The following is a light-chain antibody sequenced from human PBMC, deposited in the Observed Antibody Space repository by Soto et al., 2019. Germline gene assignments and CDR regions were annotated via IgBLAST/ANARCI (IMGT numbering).Light chain of an antibody. Sequence: DIQMTQSPSTLSASIGDRVTITCRASQSISSWLAWYQQKPGKAPKLLIYKASTLESGVPSRFSGSGSGTEFTRTISSLQPDDFATYYCQQYRSYRAFGGGTKVEIK. CDR2: KAS. CDR1: QSISSW. V-gene: IGKV1-5*03. CDR3: QQYRSYRA. J-gene: IGKJ4*01.